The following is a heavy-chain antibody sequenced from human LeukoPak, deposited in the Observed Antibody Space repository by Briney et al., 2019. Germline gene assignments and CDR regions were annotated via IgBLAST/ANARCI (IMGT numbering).Heavy chain of an antibody. J-gene: IGHJ4*02. Sequence: SEALSLTCTVSGYSFSSGYYWGWSRQPAGEGLEWIGSIYHSGSTYYNRSLKRRVTISVDTSKNQFSLKLSSVTAADTAVYYCARNSPRVRNYVAHPDYWGQGTLVTVSS. D-gene: IGHD1-7*01. V-gene: IGHV4-38-2*02. CDR3: ARNSPRVRNYVAHPDY. CDR2: IYHSGST. CDR1: GYSFSSGYY.